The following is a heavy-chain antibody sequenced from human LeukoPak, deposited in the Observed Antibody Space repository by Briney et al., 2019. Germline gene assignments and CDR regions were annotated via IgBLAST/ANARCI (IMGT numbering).Heavy chain of an antibody. V-gene: IGHV4-39*01. D-gene: IGHD5/OR15-5a*01. CDR2: IRYSGST. J-gene: IGHJ5*02. CDR3: ATSDTVSTYNWFDP. CDR1: GGSISSNTYF. Sequence: SETLSLTCNVSGGSISSNTYFWGWIRRPPGKGLEWIGSIRYSGSTYYNPSLKSRVTISVYTSKNQFSLNLSSLTAADTAVYYCATSDTVSTYNWFDPWGQGTLVTVSS.